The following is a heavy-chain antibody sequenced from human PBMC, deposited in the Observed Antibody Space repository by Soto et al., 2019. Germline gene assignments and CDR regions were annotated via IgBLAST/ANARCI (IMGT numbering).Heavy chain of an antibody. D-gene: IGHD6-19*01. Sequence: QMQLQESGPGLVKPSETLSLTCAVSSASIISEQRWSWVRQPPGKGLEWIGEIHHSGSTNNNPSLRSRVTMSVDKSKSQCSLNLNSVTAADTAVYYCARSFGWYAIDQWGQGTLVIVSS. CDR1: SASIISEQR. CDR3: ARSFGWYAIDQ. CDR2: IHHSGST. J-gene: IGHJ4*02. V-gene: IGHV4-4*02.